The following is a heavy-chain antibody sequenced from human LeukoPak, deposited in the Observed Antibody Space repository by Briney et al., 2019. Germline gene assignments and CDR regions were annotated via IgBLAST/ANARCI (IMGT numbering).Heavy chain of an antibody. Sequence: GGSLRLSCAASGFSFSSHWMNWVRQAPGKGLEWVANINPDGSGKYYVDSVKGRFSISRDSAKSSMYLQMDSLRAEDTAVYYCARGIHNSCDYWGQGALVTVTS. J-gene: IGHJ4*02. CDR3: ARGIHNSCDY. CDR1: GFSFSSHW. CDR2: INPDGSGK. D-gene: IGHD6-6*01. V-gene: IGHV3-7*05.